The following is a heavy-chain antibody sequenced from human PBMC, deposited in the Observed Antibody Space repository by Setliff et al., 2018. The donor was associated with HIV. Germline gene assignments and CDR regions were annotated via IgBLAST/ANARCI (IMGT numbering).Heavy chain of an antibody. D-gene: IGHD2-8*01. CDR2: ISSDGNYK. J-gene: IGHJ4*02. CDR1: GFIFSAYN. Sequence: GGSLRLSCAASGFIFSAYNMHWARQAPGKGLEWVTFISSDGNYKIYADSVKVRFTASRDNSKNTVYLQVNSLRPEDTAVYYCARDERWSLDYWGQGTLVTVSS. V-gene: IGHV3-30*02. CDR3: ARDERWSLDY.